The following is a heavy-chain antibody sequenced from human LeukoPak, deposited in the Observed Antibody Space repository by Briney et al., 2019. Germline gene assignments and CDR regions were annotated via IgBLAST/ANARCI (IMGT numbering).Heavy chain of an antibody. D-gene: IGHD2/OR15-2a*01. CDR1: GFAFDDYA. V-gene: IGHV3-43*02. CDR2: IHADGGRT. CDR3: STWAFYHGLDV. J-gene: IGHJ6*02. Sequence: GGSLRLSCAASGFAFDDYAMHRVRQIPGAGLECPAHIHADGGRTFYADSVKGRFTVSRDNGKNSLFLQMDSLTSDDTALYYCSTWAFYHGLDVWGQGATVIVSS.